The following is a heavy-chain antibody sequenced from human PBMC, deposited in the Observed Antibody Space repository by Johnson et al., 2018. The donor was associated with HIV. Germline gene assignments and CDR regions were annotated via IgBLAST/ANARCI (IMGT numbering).Heavy chain of an antibody. V-gene: IGHV3-66*03. J-gene: IGHJ3*02. Sequence: VQLVESGGGLIQPGGSLRLSCAASGFTVSSNYMSWVRQAPGKGLEWVSVIYSGGSTYYADSVKGRFTISRDNSKNTLYLQMNSLRAEDTAVYYCAKWSIVGATFSDAFDIWGQGTMVTVSS. CDR1: GFTVSSNY. CDR2: IYSGGST. CDR3: AKWSIVGATFSDAFDI. D-gene: IGHD1-26*01.